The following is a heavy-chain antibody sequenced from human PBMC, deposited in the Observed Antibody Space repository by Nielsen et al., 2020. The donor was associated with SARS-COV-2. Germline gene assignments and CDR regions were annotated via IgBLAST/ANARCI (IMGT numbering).Heavy chain of an antibody. Sequence: SETLSLTCAVFGESFSENRWNWVRQPPGKGLEWIGEIDHSGRTSYNPSLKSRVTMSVDTSKNQFSLTLNSVTAADTAVYFCARGKRSYSGTFLNYYYYYMDVWGKGTTVTVSS. D-gene: IGHD1-14*01. V-gene: IGHV4-34*01. J-gene: IGHJ6*03. CDR2: IDHSGRT. CDR1: GESFSENR. CDR3: ARGKRSYSGTFLNYYYYYMDV.